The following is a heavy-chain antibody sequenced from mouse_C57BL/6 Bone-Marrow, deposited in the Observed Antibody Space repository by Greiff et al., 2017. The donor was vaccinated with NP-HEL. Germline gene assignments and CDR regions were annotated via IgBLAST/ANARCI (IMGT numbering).Heavy chain of an antibody. CDR1: GYTFTDYY. CDR3: ARGHLYWYFDV. J-gene: IGHJ1*03. Sequence: VQLQQSGAELVRPGASVKLSCKASGYTFTDYYINWVKQRPGQGLEWIARIYPGSGNTYYNEKFKGKATLTAAKSSSTAYMQLSSLTSEDSAVYFCARGHLYWYFDVWGTGTTVTVSS. V-gene: IGHV1-76*01. CDR2: IYPGSGNT.